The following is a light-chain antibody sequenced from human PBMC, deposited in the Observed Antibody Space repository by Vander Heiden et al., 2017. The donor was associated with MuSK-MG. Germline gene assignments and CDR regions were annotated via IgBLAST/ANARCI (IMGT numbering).Light chain of an antibody. CDR3: QRRRDGPPMYT. V-gene: IGKV3D-11*01. CDR2: DTS. Sequence: EIVLTHSPATLSLSPGEMSALSCKTSQGVSSYLAWYQKKPGQAPRLLIYDTSNRATGIQARFSGSGDGTDVTLTISSREPEDFAVYYCQRRRDGPPMYTFGQGTKLEIK. CDR1: QGVSSY. J-gene: IGKJ2*01.